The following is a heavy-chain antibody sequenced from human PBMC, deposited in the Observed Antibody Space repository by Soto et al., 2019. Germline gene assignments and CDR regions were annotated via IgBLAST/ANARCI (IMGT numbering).Heavy chain of an antibody. V-gene: IGHV3-33*01. J-gene: IGHJ5*02. CDR2: IWYDGSNQ. CDR1: GFNFRSYG. CDR3: ARDRGGLMTLVTSSWLDP. Sequence: QVQLVESGGGVVQPGTSLRLSCAASGFNFRSYGMQWVRQAPGKGLEWVAVIWYDGSNQYYADSVKGRFTISRDNSKNKLYLQMNSLRAEDTAMYYCARDRGGLMTLVTSSWLDPWGQGTLVTVSS. D-gene: IGHD4-17*01.